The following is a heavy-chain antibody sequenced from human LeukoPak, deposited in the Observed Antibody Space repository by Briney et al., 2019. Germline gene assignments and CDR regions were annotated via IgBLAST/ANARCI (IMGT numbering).Heavy chain of an antibody. Sequence: SVKVSCKASRGTFSSYTISWVRQAPGQGLEWMGRIIPILGIANYAQKFQGRVTITADKSTSTAYMELSSLRSEDTAVYYCARASNWGSFDYWGQGTLVTVSS. J-gene: IGHJ4*02. CDR1: RGTFSSYT. D-gene: IGHD7-27*01. CDR2: IIPILGIA. CDR3: ARASNWGSFDY. V-gene: IGHV1-69*02.